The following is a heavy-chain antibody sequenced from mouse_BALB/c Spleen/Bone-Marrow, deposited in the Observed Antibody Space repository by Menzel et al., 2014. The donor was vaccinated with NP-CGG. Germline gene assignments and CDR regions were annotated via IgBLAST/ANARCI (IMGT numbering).Heavy chain of an antibody. Sequence: VQLVESGPGLVARSQSLSITCTVSGFSLTSYGVHWVRQPPGKGLEWLGVILARGSTNYNSAIMSRLSISKDNSKSQVFLKMNSLQTDDTAMYYCARGGEYGNYLFDYWAQGTTRTVSS. J-gene: IGHJ2*01. D-gene: IGHD2-10*02. CDR1: GFSLTSYG. CDR3: ARGGEYGNYLFDY. V-gene: IGHV2-9*02. CDR2: ILARGST.